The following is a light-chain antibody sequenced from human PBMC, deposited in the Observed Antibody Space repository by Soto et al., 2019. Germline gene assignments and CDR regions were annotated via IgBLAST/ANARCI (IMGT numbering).Light chain of an antibody. J-gene: IGLJ1*01. CDR3: SSYRPSSTLYV. V-gene: IGLV2-14*01. Sequence: QSVLTQPASVSGSPGQSITISCTGTSSDVGDYNYISWYQQHPGKAPKLMIYDVTNRPSGVSNRFSGSKSGNTASLTISGLQAEDEADYYCSSYRPSSTLYVFGTGTKLTVL. CDR1: SSDVGDYNY. CDR2: DVT.